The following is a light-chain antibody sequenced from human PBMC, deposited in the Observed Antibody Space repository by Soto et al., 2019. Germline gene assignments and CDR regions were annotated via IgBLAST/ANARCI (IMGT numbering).Light chain of an antibody. CDR1: QVIRND. J-gene: IGKJ1*01. CDR2: ATS. Sequence: DIHMTQSPSSLSASVGDRVTITCRASQVIRNDLGWYQEKPGKAPKRLIYATSTRQSGVPSRFGGSGSGTEFTLTISSLQPEDLATYYSLQYMSYPWTFGQGTKVEIK. V-gene: IGKV1-17*01. CDR3: LQYMSYPWT.